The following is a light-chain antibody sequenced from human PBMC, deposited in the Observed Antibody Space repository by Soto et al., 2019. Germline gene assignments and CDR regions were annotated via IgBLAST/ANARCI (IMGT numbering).Light chain of an antibody. J-gene: IGLJ2*01. V-gene: IGLV2-8*01. CDR3: SSYAGNKNVV. Sequence: QSALTQPPSASGSPGQSVTISCTGTSSDVGGYNYVSWYQQYPGKAPKLMIYAVNTRPSGVPDRFSGSKSGNTASLTVSGLQAEDEADYYCSSYAGNKNVVFGGGTKLTVL. CDR1: SSDVGGYNY. CDR2: AVN.